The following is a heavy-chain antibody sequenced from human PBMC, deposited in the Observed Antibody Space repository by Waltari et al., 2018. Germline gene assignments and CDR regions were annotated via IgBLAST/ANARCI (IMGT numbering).Heavy chain of an antibody. V-gene: IGHV5-51*01. Sequence: EVQLVQSGAAGTTPGESLKISCQGSGYSFTTNWIDWVRQVPGKGLGWMGIFYPGDSDTRYSPSFQGQVTISADKSISTAYLQWSSLKASDTAMYYCARHRGSPGYYYGMDVWGQGTMVTVSS. D-gene: IGHD1-26*01. J-gene: IGHJ6*02. CDR3: ARHRGSPGYYYGMDV. CDR2: FYPGDSDT. CDR1: GYSFTTNW.